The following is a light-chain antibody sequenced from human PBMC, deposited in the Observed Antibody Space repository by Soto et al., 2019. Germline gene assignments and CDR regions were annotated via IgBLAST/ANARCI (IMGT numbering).Light chain of an antibody. CDR3: QQYHSYPSA. CDR1: QGISSF. CDR2: DAS. Sequence: DIQMTQSPSSLSASVGDRVTITCRASQGISSFLAWFQQKPGKAPKSLIYDASSLQSGVPSRFSGSGSDTHFTLAIKSLPPEDFATYYWQQYHSYPSAFGQGTKVEIK. V-gene: IGKV1-16*01. J-gene: IGKJ1*01.